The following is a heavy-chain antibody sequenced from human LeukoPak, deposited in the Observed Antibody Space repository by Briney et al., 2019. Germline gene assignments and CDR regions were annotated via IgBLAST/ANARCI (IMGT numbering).Heavy chain of an antibody. J-gene: IGHJ4*02. D-gene: IGHD3-10*01. CDR1: GLSISSYY. CDR3: TKGRGI. V-gene: IGHV4-59*08. CDR2: IYYSGST. Sequence: SETLSLTCTVSGLSISSYYWSSIRHPPGKGLEWIGYIYYSGSTNDTPSLKSRVTISVDTSKNQFSLKLTSVTAADTAVYYCTKGRGIWGQGTLVTVSS.